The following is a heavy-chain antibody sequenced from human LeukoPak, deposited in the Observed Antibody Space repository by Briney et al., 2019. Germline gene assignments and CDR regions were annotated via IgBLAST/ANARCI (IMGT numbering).Heavy chain of an antibody. CDR2: IYSGGST. Sequence: GGSLRLSCAASGFTVSSNYMSWVRQAPGKGLEWVSVIYSGGSTYYADSVKGRFTISRDTSKNTLYLQINSLRVEDTAVYYCIVFGDSNHWGQGTLVTVSS. V-gene: IGHV3-53*01. CDR3: IVFGDSNH. J-gene: IGHJ5*02. CDR1: GFTVSSNY. D-gene: IGHD4-17*01.